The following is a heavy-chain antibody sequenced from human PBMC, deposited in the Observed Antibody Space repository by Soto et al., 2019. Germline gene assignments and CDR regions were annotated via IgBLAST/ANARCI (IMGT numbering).Heavy chain of an antibody. V-gene: IGHV1-69*12. Sequence: QVQLVQSGAEVKKPGSSVKVSCKASGGTFSSYAISWVRQAPGQGLEWMGGIIPIFGTANYAQKFQGRVTISADESTSTAYIELSSLRSEDTAVYYCARQDYRPPYYYYGMDVWGQGTTVTVSS. CDR2: IIPIFGTA. CDR1: GGTFSSYA. D-gene: IGHD4-17*01. J-gene: IGHJ6*02. CDR3: ARQDYRPPYYYYGMDV.